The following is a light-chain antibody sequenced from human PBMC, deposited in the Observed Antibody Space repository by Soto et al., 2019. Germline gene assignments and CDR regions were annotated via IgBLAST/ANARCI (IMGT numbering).Light chain of an antibody. CDR2: RVS. CDR1: QSLVYNDGNTY. Sequence: DVVLTQSPLSLPVTLGQPTSSSCRYSQSLVYNDGNTYLNWFQQRPGQSPRRLIYRVSNRDSGVPARFSGSGSGTDFALNISRVEAEDVGVYYCMQGTHWPITFGQGTRLEIK. J-gene: IGKJ5*01. CDR3: MQGTHWPIT. V-gene: IGKV2-30*01.